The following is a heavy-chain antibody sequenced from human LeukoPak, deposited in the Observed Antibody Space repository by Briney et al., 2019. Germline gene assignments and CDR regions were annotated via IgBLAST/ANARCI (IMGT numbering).Heavy chain of an antibody. CDR1: GDSIRSYY. V-gene: IGHV4-4*07. CDR2: VYTNGAT. J-gene: IGHJ4*02. Sequence: PSETLSLTCTVSGDSIRSYYWSWIRQPAGRGLEWIGRVYTNGATNYNPSLESRVTMFVDTSKNQFSLRLRSVTAADTAVYYCARNPVAGFDFWGQGALVTVSS. D-gene: IGHD6-19*01. CDR3: ARNPVAGFDF.